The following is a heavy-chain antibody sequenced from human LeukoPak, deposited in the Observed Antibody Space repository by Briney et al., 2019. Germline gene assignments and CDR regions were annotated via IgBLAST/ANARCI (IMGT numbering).Heavy chain of an antibody. D-gene: IGHD2-2*01. V-gene: IGHV1-2*02. CDR1: GYTFTDYY. CDR2: ISPNSGGT. J-gene: IGHJ6*03. Sequence: GASVKVSCKASGYTFTDYYIHWVRQAPGQGLEWMGWISPNSGGTNYAQKFQGRVTMTRDTSTSTVYMELSSLRSEDTAVYYCARDLWQYQLLYYMDVWGKGTTVTVSS. CDR3: ARDLWQYQLLYYMDV.